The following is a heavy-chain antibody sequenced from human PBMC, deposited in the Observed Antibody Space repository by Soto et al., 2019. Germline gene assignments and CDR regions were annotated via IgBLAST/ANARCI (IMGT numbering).Heavy chain of an antibody. Sequence: GGLVKVSCKASGYTFTSYGISWVRQAPGQGLEWMGWISAYNGNTNYAQKLQGRVTMTTDTSTSTAYMELRSLRSDDTAVYYCAREDYDFWRTPFGVDVWGQGTTVTVSS. D-gene: IGHD3-3*01. CDR3: AREDYDFWRTPFGVDV. CDR1: GYTFTSYG. CDR2: ISAYNGNT. J-gene: IGHJ6*02. V-gene: IGHV1-18*04.